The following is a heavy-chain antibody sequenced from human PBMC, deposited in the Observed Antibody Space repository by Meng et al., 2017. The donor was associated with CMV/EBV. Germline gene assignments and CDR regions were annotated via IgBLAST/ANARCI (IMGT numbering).Heavy chain of an antibody. CDR1: GGSFSGYS. CDR3: ARGAPGY. J-gene: IGHJ4*02. CDR2: IKDTGTT. Sequence: TLSLTCAVYGGSFSGYSWTWIRQSPAKGLEWIGNIKDTGTTKYNPSLKSRVSILVDTSKNQFSLKLKSVTGADTAIYYCARGAPGYWGQGTLVTVSS. V-gene: IGHV4-34*01.